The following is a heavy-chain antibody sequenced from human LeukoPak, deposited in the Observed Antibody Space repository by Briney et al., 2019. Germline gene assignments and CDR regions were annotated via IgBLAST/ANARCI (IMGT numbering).Heavy chain of an antibody. CDR1: GASISKYF. D-gene: IGHD3-3*01. V-gene: IGHV4-4*07. Sequence: SETLSLTCTVSGASISKYFWHWIRHPAGKGLEWIGRVSSSGTTNYNAYLKSRVTVSVDRSKDQFSLKLTSMTAADTAVYYCARGESIFRVWGQGTTVIVSS. CDR3: ARGESIFRV. CDR2: VSSSGTT. J-gene: IGHJ6*02.